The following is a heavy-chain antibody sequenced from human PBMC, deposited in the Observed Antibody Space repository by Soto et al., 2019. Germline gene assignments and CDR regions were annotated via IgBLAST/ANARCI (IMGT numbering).Heavy chain of an antibody. V-gene: IGHV4-31*03. CDR1: GGSISSGGYY. CDR3: ARGPIVGARTPFDY. CDR2: IYYSGST. Sequence: QVQLQESGPGLVKPSQTLSLTCTVSGGSISSGGYYWSWIRQHPGKGLEWIGYIYYSGSTYYNPPFKSRVTISVDTSKNQFSLKLSSVTAADTAVYYCARGPIVGARTPFDYWGQGTLVTVSS. D-gene: IGHD1-26*01. J-gene: IGHJ4*02.